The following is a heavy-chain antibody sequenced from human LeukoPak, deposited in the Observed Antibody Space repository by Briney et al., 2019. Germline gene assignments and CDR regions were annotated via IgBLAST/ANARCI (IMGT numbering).Heavy chain of an antibody. J-gene: IGHJ6*03. D-gene: IGHD5-12*01. V-gene: IGHV4-39*07. CDR2: IYYSGST. CDR3: ARGGGYDWTSYYYYMDV. CDR1: GGSISSSSYY. Sequence: SETLSLTCTVSGGSISSSSYYWGWIRQPPGKGLEWIGSIYYSGSTYYNPSLKSRVTISVDTSKNQLSLKLSSVTAADTAVYYCARGGGYDWTSYYYYMDVWGKGTTVTVSS.